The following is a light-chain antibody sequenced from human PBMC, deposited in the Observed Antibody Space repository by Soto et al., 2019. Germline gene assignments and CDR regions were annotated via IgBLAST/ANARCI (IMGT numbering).Light chain of an antibody. J-gene: IGKJ4*01. CDR1: QSVSSSY. Sequence: EIVLTQSPGTLSLSPGERATLSCRASQSVSSSYLAWYQQKPVQAPRLLIYGASSRATGIPDRFSGSGSGTDFTLTINRLEPEDFAVYYCQQYGSSPPVTFGGGTKVEIK. CDR2: GAS. V-gene: IGKV3-20*01. CDR3: QQYGSSPPVT.